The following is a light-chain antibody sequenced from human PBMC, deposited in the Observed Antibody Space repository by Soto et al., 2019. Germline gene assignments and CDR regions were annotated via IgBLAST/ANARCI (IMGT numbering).Light chain of an antibody. CDR2: GAS. J-gene: IGKJ3*01. Sequence: PGERVTLSCRASQSVSSSYLTWYQQKPGQAPRLLIYGASTRATSIPARFSGSGSGTDFTLTISSLQPEDFAVYYCQQDYNLFLGPGTKVDIK. CDR3: QQDYNLF. CDR1: QSVSSSY. V-gene: IGKV3D-7*01.